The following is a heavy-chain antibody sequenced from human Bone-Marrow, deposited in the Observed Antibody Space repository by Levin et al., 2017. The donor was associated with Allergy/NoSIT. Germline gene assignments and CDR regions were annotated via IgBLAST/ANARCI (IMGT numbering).Heavy chain of an antibody. J-gene: IGHJ4*02. CDR2: IDGSGGST. Sequence: SCAASGFIFTNYAMSWVRPAPGKGLEWVSGIDGSGGSTYYADSVKGRFTISRDNSEKTLYLQMNSLRAEDTAAYYCAKSPYYSGSGSHSTLDYWGQGTLVTVSS. V-gene: IGHV3-23*01. D-gene: IGHD3-10*01. CDR3: AKSPYYSGSGSHSTLDY. CDR1: GFIFTNYA.